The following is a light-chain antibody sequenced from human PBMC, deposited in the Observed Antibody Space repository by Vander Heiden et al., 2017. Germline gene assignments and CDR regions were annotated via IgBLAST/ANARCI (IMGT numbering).Light chain of an antibody. CDR3: MIWHSSAWM. V-gene: IGLV5-45*03. CDR1: SDINVGPYR. CDR2: YKSDSDK. Sequence: QAVLTQPSSLSASPGASASLTCTLRSDINVGPYRIYWYQQKPGSPPQFLLSYKSDSDKRQGSGAPNRFSGSKDASANAGILLISGLQSEDEADYHCMIWHSSAWMFGGGTKLTVL. J-gene: IGLJ3*02.